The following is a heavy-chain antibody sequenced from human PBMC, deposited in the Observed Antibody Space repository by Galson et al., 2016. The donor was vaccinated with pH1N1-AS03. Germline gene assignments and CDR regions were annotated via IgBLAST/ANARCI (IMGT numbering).Heavy chain of an antibody. V-gene: IGHV3-21*01. CDR2: ISSDPTYT. CDR1: GFTFSSYS. D-gene: IGHD3-22*01. CDR3: AYDSRGYDTLDI. Sequence: SLRLTCAASGFTFSSYSMNWVRQAPGKGLEWVSSISSDPTYTYYAGSVTGRFTISRDNAKNSLYLQLSSLRVEDTAVYYCAYDSRGYDTLDIWGQGTLVTVSS. J-gene: IGHJ3*02.